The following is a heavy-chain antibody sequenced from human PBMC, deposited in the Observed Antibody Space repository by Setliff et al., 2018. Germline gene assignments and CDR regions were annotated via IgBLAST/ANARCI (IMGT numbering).Heavy chain of an antibody. CDR3: ARSLGSGSYYNSRPFYSDY. V-gene: IGHV4-59*08. CDR1: GGPTIGYY. Sequence: SETLSLTCAVSGGPTIGYYWTWIRQAPGKGLEWIGYIHPWGGSSESTNYSPSLKSRITISLDKSKSQFSLKLTSVTAADTAVYFCARSLGSGSYYNSRPFYSDYWGQGILVTVSS. CDR2: IHPWGGSSEST. D-gene: IGHD3-10*01. J-gene: IGHJ4*02.